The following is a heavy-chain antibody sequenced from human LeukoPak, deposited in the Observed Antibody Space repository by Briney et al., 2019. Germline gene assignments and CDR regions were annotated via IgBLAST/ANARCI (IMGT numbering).Heavy chain of an antibody. CDR1: GYSISSGYY. Sequence: PSETLSLTCAVSGYSISSGYYWGWIRQPPGKGLEWIGSIYHSGSPYYNPSLKSPVTISVDTSKNQFSLKLSSVTAADTAVYYCARDCWCSSTSCYGVGSGGSCYSGPFDIWGQGTMVTVSS. CDR2: IYHSGSP. CDR3: ARDCWCSSTSCYGVGSGGSCYSGPFDI. J-gene: IGHJ3*02. D-gene: IGHD2-15*01. V-gene: IGHV4-38-2*02.